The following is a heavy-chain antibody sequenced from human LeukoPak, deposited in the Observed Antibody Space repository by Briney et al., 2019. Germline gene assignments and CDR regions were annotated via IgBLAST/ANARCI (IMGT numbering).Heavy chain of an antibody. J-gene: IGHJ4*02. D-gene: IGHD5-18*01. Sequence: ASVTVPCKASGYTFTGYYMHWVRQAPGQGLEWMGWINPNTGSTNYAQKFQGRVTMTRDTSISTAYMELSSLRSEDTAVYYCARVTRLWENWGQGTLVTVSS. CDR1: GYTFTGYY. CDR3: ARVTRLWEN. V-gene: IGHV1-2*02. CDR2: INPNTGST.